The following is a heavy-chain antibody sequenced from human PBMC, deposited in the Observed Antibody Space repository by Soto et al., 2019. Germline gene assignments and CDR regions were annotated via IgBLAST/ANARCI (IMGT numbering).Heavy chain of an antibody. V-gene: IGHV3-30*04. CDR1: GFTFSSYA. D-gene: IGHD3-22*01. CDR2: ISYDGNDD. CDR3: ARGPNYYDNSGFFGY. J-gene: IGHJ4*02. Sequence: GGSLRLSCAASGFTFSSYAMHWVRQAPGKGLEWVAVISYDGNDDYYADSVKGRFTISRDNSNSALYLQMNTLRDEDTAVYYCARGPNYYDNSGFFGYWGQGTLVTVSS.